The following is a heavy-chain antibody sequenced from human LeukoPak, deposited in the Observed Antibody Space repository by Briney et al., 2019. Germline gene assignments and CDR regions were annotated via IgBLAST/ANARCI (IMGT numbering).Heavy chain of an antibody. Sequence: GGSLRLSCAASGFTFDDYAMHWVRQAPGKGLEWVSVILSGGTTYYAGSVKGRFTISRDNSKNTLYLQMNSLRAEDTAVYYCAASPYSSSWSHDYWGQGTLVTVSS. V-gene: IGHV3-23*01. CDR2: ILSGGTT. CDR1: GFTFDDYA. CDR3: AASPYSSSWSHDY. D-gene: IGHD6-13*01. J-gene: IGHJ4*02.